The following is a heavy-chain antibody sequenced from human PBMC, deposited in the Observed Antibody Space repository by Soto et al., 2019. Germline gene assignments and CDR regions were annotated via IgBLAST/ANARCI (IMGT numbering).Heavy chain of an antibody. CDR1: SFSFSVYE. CDR3: ARDRAAGGY. CDR2: ISSGGSTI. Sequence: EVQLVESGGGLAQPGGSLRLLCVGSSFSFSVYEKNWVRQAPGEGVEWVAYISSGGSTIHYADSVRGRFTVSRDNARNSLYLQMNTLSVEDTALYYCARDRAAGGYWGQGTLVTVSS. J-gene: IGHJ4*02. V-gene: IGHV3-48*03. D-gene: IGHD6-13*01.